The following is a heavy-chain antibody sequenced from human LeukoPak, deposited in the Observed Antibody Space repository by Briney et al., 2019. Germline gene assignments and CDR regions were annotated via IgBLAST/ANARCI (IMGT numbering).Heavy chain of an antibody. J-gene: IGHJ5*02. Sequence: ASVKVSCKASGYTFTSYDINWVRQATGRGLEWMGWMNPNSGNTGYAQKFQGRVTMTRNTSISTAYMELSSLRSEDTAVYYCARLRAAAGTRFRRNWFDPWGQGTLVTVSS. CDR3: ARLRAAAGTRFRRNWFDP. CDR2: MNPNSGNT. V-gene: IGHV1-8*01. CDR1: GYTFTSYD. D-gene: IGHD6-13*01.